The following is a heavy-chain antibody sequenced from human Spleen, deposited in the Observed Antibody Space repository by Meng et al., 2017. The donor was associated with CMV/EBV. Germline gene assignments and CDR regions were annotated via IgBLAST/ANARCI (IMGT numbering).Heavy chain of an antibody. D-gene: IGHD2-2*01. J-gene: IGHJ6*02. CDR1: GYSISSGYY. V-gene: IGHV4-61*01. CDR3: AREGTNYYYGMDV. Sequence: SETLSLTCTVSGYSISSGYYWGWIRQPPGKGLEWIGYIYYSGSTNYNPSLKSRVTISVDTSKNQFSLKLSSVTAADTAVYYCAREGTNYYYGMDVWGQGTAVTVSS. CDR2: IYYSGST.